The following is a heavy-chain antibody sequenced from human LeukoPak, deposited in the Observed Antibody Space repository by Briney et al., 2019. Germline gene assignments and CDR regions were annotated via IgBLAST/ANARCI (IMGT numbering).Heavy chain of an antibody. Sequence: GGSLRLSCSASGFTFSSYSMNWVRQAPGKGLEWVSFISGGSRGIHYADSVKGRFTISRDNAKNSLYLQMNSLRAEDTAFYHCARVHRYASSWDSLDYWGQGTLVTVSS. J-gene: IGHJ4*02. CDR1: GFTFSSYS. V-gene: IGHV3-48*04. D-gene: IGHD6-13*01. CDR2: ISGGSRGI. CDR3: ARVHRYASSWDSLDY.